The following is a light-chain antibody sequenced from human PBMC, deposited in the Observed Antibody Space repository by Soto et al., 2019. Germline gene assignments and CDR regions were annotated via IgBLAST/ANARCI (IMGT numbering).Light chain of an antibody. V-gene: IGLV2-23*01. CDR1: SSDVGSYNL. CDR3: CSYAGRSTDV. CDR2: EGS. J-gene: IGLJ1*01. Sequence: QSALTQPASVSGSPGQSITISCTGTSSDVGSYNLVSWYQQHPGKAPKLMIYEGSKRPSGVSDRFSASKSGNTASLTISGLQAEDEADYYCCSYAGRSTDVFGTGTKLTVL.